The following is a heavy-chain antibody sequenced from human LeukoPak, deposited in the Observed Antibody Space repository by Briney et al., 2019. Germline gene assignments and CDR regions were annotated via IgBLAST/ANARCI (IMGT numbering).Heavy chain of an antibody. V-gene: IGHV1-2*02. J-gene: IGHJ4*02. CDR2: INPNSGGT. D-gene: IGHD3-22*01. CDR3: AIALDSNSPLDY. Sequence: ASVKVSCKASGYTFTGYYMHWVRQAPGQGLEWMGWINPNSGGTNYAQKFQGRVTMTRDTSISTAYMELSRLRSDDTAVYYCAIALDSNSPLDYWGQGTLVTVSS. CDR1: GYTFTGYY.